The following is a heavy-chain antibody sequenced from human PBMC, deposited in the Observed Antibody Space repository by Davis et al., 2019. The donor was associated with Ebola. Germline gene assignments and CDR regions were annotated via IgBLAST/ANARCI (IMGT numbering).Heavy chain of an antibody. CDR3: ARDEYYYGSGSYSYYFDY. J-gene: IGHJ4*02. Sequence: LSLTCAASGFTFSSYSMNWVRQAPGKGLEWVSSISSSSSYIYYADSVKGRFTISRDNAKNSLYLQMNSLRAEDTAVYYCARDEYYYGSGSYSYYFDYWGQGTLVTVSS. D-gene: IGHD3-10*01. V-gene: IGHV3-21*01. CDR2: ISSSSSYI. CDR1: GFTFSSYS.